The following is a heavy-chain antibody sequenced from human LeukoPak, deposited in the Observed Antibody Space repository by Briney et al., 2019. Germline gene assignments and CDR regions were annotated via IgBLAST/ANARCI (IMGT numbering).Heavy chain of an antibody. J-gene: IGHJ5*02. CDR2: IYHSGSP. CDR3: AKDYGDYSLA. V-gene: IGHV4-39*02. D-gene: IGHD4-17*01. Sequence: KPSETLSLTCTVSGGSIISSSYYWGWIRQPPGKGLEWIGTIYHSGSPYYNPSLKSRVTISGDTSKNQFSLKLSSVTAADTAVYYCAKDYGDYSLAWGQGTLVTVSS. CDR1: GGSIISSSYY.